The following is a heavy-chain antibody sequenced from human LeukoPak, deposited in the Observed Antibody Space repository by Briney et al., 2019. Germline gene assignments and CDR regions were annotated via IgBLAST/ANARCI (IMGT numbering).Heavy chain of an antibody. J-gene: IGHJ3*02. CDR3: ARQMVIGSSDDAFDI. CDR1: GYTFTSYD. D-gene: IGHD6-6*01. V-gene: IGHV1-8*03. Sequence: ASVKVSCKASGYTFTSYDINWVRQATGQGLEWMGWMNPNSSNTGYAQTFQGRVTITRNTSISTAYMELSSLRSEDTAVYFCARQMVIGSSDDAFDIWGLGTMVTVSS. CDR2: MNPNSSNT.